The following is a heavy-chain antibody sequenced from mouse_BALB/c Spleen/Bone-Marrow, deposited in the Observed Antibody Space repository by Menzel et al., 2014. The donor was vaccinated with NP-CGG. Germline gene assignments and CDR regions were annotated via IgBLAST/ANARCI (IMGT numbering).Heavy chain of an antibody. V-gene: IGHV14-3*02. D-gene: IGHD1-1*01. CDR3: ANYYYGSSRFAY. J-gene: IGHJ3*01. CDR2: IDPANGNI. CDR1: GFNIKDTY. Sequence: EVQLQQSGAELAKPGASVKLSCTASGFNIKDTYMHWVKQRPEQDLEWIGRIDPANGNIKYDPKSQGKATITADTSSNTTYLQVSSLTSEDTADYYCANYYYGSSRFAYCGQGTLVTVSA.